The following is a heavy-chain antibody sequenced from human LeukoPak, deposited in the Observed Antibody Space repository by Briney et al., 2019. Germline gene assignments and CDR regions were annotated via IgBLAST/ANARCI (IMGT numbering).Heavy chain of an antibody. CDR2: ISAYNGNT. CDR3: ARADSWYYYDSSDYRSSFDY. Sequence: ASVKVSCKASGYTFSSYNIHWVRQAPGQGLEWMGWISAYNGNTNYAQKLQARVTMTTDTSTSTAYMELRSLRSDDTAVYYCARADSWYYYDSSDYRSSFDYWGQGTLVTVSS. J-gene: IGHJ4*02. D-gene: IGHD3-22*01. V-gene: IGHV1-18*04. CDR1: GYTFSSYN.